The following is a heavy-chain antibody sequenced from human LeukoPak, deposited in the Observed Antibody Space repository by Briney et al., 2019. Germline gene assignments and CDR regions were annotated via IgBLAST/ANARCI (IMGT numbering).Heavy chain of an antibody. CDR1: GGSFSGYY. D-gene: IGHD6-13*01. CDR3: ASCNSSSWYGWFDP. J-gene: IGHJ5*02. V-gene: IGHV4-34*01. Sequence: SETLSLTCAVYGGSFSGYYWSWIRQPPGTGLEWVGEINHSGSTNYNPSLKSRVTISVDTSKNQFSLKLSSVTAADTAVYYCASCNSSSWYGWFDPWGQGTLVTVSS. CDR2: INHSGST.